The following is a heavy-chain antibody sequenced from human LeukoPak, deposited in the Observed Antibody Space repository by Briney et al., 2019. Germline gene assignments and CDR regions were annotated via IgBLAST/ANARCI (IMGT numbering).Heavy chain of an antibody. CDR1: GFTFSSYA. CDR3: KTDRNNGGFDP. CDR2: ISYDGSDK. Sequence: PGRSLRLSCAASGFTFSSYAMYWVRQAPGKGLEWVAVISYDGSDKFYADSVKGRFTISRDSSKNTLYLQMNSLRPEDTAVYYWKTDRNNGGFDPGGQGTLVTVSS. D-gene: IGHD2-8*01. V-gene: IGHV3-30*04. J-gene: IGHJ5*02.